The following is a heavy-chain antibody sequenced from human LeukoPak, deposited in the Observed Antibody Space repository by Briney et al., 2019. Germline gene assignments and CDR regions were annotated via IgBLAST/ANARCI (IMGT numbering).Heavy chain of an antibody. J-gene: IGHJ6*03. V-gene: IGHV4-4*07. CDR1: GGSISSYY. Sequence: PSETLSLTCTVSGGSISSYYGSWIRQPAGKGLEWIGRIYTSGSTNYNPSLKSRVTMSVDTSKNQFSLKLSSVTAADTAVYYCARANYYYGSGSYSDYYYYYMDVWGKGTTVTISS. CDR3: ARANYYYGSGSYSDYYYYYMDV. D-gene: IGHD3-10*01. CDR2: IYTSGST.